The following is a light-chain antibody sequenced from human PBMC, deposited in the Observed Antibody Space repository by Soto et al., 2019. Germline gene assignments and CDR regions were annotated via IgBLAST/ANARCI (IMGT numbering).Light chain of an antibody. Sequence: DIVMTQSPLSLPVTPGEPASISCRSSQSLLHSNGYNYLDWYLQKPGQSPQLLIYLGSNRASGVPDRFSGSGSGTDFTLKLSRVEAEDVGVYYCMQALQTPQLTFGGGTKVEIK. CDR1: QSLLHSNGYNY. J-gene: IGKJ4*01. CDR3: MQALQTPQLT. CDR2: LGS. V-gene: IGKV2-28*01.